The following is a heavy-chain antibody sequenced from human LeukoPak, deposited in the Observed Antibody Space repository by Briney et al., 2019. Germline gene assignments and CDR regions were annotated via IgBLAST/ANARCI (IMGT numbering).Heavy chain of an antibody. Sequence: GASVKVSCKASGGTFISYAISWVRQAPGQGLEWMGGIIPIFGTANYAQKFQGRVTITADESTSTAYMELSSLRSEDTAVYYCASGSITYYYDSSGYSPFDYWGQGTLVTVSS. CDR2: IIPIFGTA. J-gene: IGHJ4*02. D-gene: IGHD3-22*01. CDR1: GGTFISYA. V-gene: IGHV1-69*13. CDR3: ASGSITYYYDSSGYSPFDY.